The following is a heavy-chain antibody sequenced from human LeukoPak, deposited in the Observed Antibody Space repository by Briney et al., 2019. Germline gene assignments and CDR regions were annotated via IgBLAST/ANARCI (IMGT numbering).Heavy chain of an antibody. CDR1: GGTFSSYA. CDR2: INPNSGGT. CDR3: ARGLTHY. J-gene: IGHJ4*02. Sequence: ASVKVSCKASGGTFSSYAISWVRQAPGQGLEWMGWINPNSGGTNYAQKFQGRVTMTRDTSISTAYMELSRLRSDDTAVYYCARGLTHYWGQGTLVTVSS. V-gene: IGHV1-2*02. D-gene: IGHD3-22*01.